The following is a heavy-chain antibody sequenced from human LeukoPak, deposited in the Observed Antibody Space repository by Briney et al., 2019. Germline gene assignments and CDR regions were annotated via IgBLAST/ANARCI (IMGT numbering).Heavy chain of an antibody. CDR2: IYSGGST. D-gene: IGHD1-26*01. CDR3: ARGGGELALDY. Sequence: GGSLRLSCAPSGFTFSSYAMSWVRQAPGKGLEWVSVIYSGGSTYYADSVKGRFTISRDNSKNTLYLQMNSLRAEDTAVYYCARGGGELALDYWGQGTLVTVSS. J-gene: IGHJ4*02. CDR1: GFTFSSYA. V-gene: IGHV3-53*01.